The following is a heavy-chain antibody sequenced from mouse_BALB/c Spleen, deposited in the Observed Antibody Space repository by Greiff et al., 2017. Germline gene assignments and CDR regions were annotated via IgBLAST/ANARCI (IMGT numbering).Heavy chain of an antibody. CDR2: IDPANGNT. V-gene: IGHV14-3*02. J-gene: IGHJ4*01. Sequence: VQLQQSGAELVKPGASVKLSCTASGFNIKDTYMHWVKQRPEQGLEWIGRIDPANGNTKYDPKFQGKATITADTSSNTAYLQLSSLTSEDTAVYYCAPRAFDYAMDYWGQGTSVTVSS. CDR3: APRAFDYAMDY. CDR1: GFNIKDTY.